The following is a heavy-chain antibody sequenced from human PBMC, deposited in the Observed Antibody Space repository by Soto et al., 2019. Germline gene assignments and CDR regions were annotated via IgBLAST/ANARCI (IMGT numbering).Heavy chain of an antibody. CDR2: IWYDGTTK. D-gene: IGHD5-12*01. Sequence: PGGSLRLSCEVSGFSLSGYGMHWVRQAPGKGLEWVAVIWYDGTTKNYADSVKGRFTISRDSSKNTVYLQMDSLKVEDTAVYYCERDVDRTSHLNWFDPWGQGVMVNVSS. CDR3: ERDVDRTSHLNWFDP. CDR1: GFSLSGYG. J-gene: IGHJ5*02. V-gene: IGHV3-33*01.